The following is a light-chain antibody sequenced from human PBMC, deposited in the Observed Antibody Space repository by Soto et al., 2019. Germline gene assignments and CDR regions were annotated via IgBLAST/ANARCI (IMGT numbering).Light chain of an antibody. CDR2: GIS. J-gene: IGKJ1*01. Sequence: EIVLTQSPGTLALSPGERATLSCRASQSVPSSCLVWYQQKPGQAPRLLIYGISSRATGIPDRFSGSGSGTDFTLTISRLEPEDFAVYYCQQYGSSPWTFGQGTKVEVK. V-gene: IGKV3-20*01. CDR3: QQYGSSPWT. CDR1: QSVPSSC.